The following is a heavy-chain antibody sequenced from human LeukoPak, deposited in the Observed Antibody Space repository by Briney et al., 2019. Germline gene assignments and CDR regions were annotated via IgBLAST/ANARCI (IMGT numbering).Heavy chain of an antibody. Sequence: GASVTVSFTASGYTFTSYAMHWVRQAPGQRLEWMGWINAGNGNTKYSQKFQGRVTITRDTSASTAYMELSSLRSEDTAVYYCARVLGSGWYMDYFDYWGQGTLVTVSS. J-gene: IGHJ4*02. CDR1: GYTFTSYA. CDR2: INAGNGNT. V-gene: IGHV1-3*01. CDR3: ARVLGSGWYMDYFDY. D-gene: IGHD6-19*01.